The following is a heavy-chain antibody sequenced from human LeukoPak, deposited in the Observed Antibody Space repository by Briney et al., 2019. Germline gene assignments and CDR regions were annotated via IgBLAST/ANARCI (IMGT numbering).Heavy chain of an antibody. CDR1: SGSISTPNYY. V-gene: IGHV4-39*01. J-gene: IGHJ4*02. CDR3: ARHRGDR. Sequence: PSETLSLTCTVSSGSISTPNYYWGWIRQSPGKGLEWIGTIFYRGTTHYNPSLKSRVTLSVDTSKDQFSLKLTSVTAADTAVYYCARHRGDRWGQGTLVTVSS. CDR2: IFYRGTT. D-gene: IGHD3-16*01.